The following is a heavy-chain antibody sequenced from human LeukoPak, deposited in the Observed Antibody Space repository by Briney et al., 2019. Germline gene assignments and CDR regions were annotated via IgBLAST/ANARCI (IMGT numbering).Heavy chain of an antibody. D-gene: IGHD1-26*01. CDR1: GYSFTNYW. V-gene: IGHV5-51*01. J-gene: IGHJ4*02. CDR3: ARLSGPPGPSFDY. Sequence: GESLKISCRGSGYSFTNYWIGWVRQMPGKGLEWMGIIYPADSDTRYSPSFQGQVTISADKSISTAYVQWSSLKASDTAMYYCARLSGPPGPSFDYWGQGTLVTVSS. CDR2: IYPADSDT.